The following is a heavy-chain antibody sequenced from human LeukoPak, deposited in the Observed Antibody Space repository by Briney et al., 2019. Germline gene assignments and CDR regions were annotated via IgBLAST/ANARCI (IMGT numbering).Heavy chain of an antibody. Sequence: SETLSLTCAVYGGSFSGYYWSWIRQPPGKGLEWIGEINQSGSTNYNPSLKGRVTISVDTSKNQFSLKLSSVTAADTAVYYCARWLGDSSGYYPDYWGQGTLVTVSS. V-gene: IGHV4-34*01. CDR3: ARWLGDSSGYYPDY. CDR2: INQSGST. J-gene: IGHJ4*02. CDR1: GGSFSGYY. D-gene: IGHD3-22*01.